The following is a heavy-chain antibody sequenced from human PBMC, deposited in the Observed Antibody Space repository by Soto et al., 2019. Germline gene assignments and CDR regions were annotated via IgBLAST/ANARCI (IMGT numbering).Heavy chain of an antibody. D-gene: IGHD3-22*01. CDR3: ARGAAGTYYSDSSGYKLIDY. V-gene: IGHV3-7*03. CDR2: IKQDGSEK. J-gene: IGHJ4*02. Sequence: GGSLRLSCAASGFTFSSYWMSWVRQAPGKGLEWVANIKQDGSEKYYVDSVKGRFTISRDNAKNSLYLQMNSLRAEDTAVYYCARGAAGTYYSDSSGYKLIDYWGQGTLVTVSS. CDR1: GFTFSSYW.